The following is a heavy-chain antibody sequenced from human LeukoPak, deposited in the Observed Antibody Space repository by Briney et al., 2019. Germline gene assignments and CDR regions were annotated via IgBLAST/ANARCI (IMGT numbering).Heavy chain of an antibody. Sequence: PGGSLRLSCAASGFTFSNYAMHWVRQPPGKGLEWIGEINHSGSTNYNPSLKSRVTISVDTSKNQFSLKLSSVTAADTAVYYCARGRTYYYGSGSSNWFDPWGQGTLVTVSS. V-gene: IGHV4-34*01. CDR1: GFTFSNYA. CDR2: INHSGST. D-gene: IGHD3-10*01. J-gene: IGHJ5*02. CDR3: ARGRTYYYGSGSSNWFDP.